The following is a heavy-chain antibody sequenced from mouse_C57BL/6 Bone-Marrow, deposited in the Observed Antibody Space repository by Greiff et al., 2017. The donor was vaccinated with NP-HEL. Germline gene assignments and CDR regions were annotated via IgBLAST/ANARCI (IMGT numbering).Heavy chain of an antibody. J-gene: IGHJ1*03. CDR2: IYPGSGNT. CDR3: ASTTVVPYWYFDV. V-gene: IGHV1-76*01. D-gene: IGHD1-1*01. CDR1: GYTFTAYY. Sequence: QVQLQQSGAELVRPGASVKLSCKASGYTFTAYYINWVKQRPGQGLEWIARIYPGSGNTSYHEKFKGKATLTEEKCTSTAYMQLSSLTAEDSAVYFCASTTVVPYWYFDVWGTGTTVTVSS.